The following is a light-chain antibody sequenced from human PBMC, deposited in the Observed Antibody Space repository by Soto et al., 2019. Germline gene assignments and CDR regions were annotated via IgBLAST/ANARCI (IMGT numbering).Light chain of an antibody. CDR3: QTWGAGNLV. CDR1: SEHSGNA. CDR2: INSDGSH. Sequence: QSVLTQSPSASASLGASVKLTCTLTSEHSGNAIAWHQQQPEKGPRYLMKINSDGSHIKGDGIPDRFSGSSTGAERSLTISSRQSEDEADYYGQTWGAGNLVFGGGTKVTVL. V-gene: IGLV4-69*01. J-gene: IGLJ2*01.